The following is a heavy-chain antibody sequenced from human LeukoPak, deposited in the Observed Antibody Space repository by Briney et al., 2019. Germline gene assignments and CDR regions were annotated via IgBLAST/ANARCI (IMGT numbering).Heavy chain of an antibody. D-gene: IGHD3-22*01. Sequence: SETLSLTCAVSGVSISTSNWWWWVRQPPGKGLEWIGEIYHSGTTNYNPSLKSRVIISVDKSKNQFSLNLMSVTAADTAVYYCARDGSRGPFDYWGQGTLVTVSS. CDR1: GVSISTSNW. V-gene: IGHV4-4*02. CDR3: ARDGSRGPFDY. CDR2: IYHSGTT. J-gene: IGHJ4*02.